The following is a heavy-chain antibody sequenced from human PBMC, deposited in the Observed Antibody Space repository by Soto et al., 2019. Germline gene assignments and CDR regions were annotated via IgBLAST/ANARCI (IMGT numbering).Heavy chain of an antibody. J-gene: IGHJ4*02. CDR1: GLNSRNHA. CDR3: VKLLWAEAGFSYAFDF. Sequence: AKRLSSRAXGLNSRNHAISXMRYSQVKGLDWVSAISGSGGSTYYADXVKXRXTISSENSQKTLPLKMKSLRAEDTAVYYLVKLLWAEAGFSYAFDFCGQGILV. CDR2: ISGSGGST. D-gene: IGHD6-13*01. V-gene: IGHV3-23*01.